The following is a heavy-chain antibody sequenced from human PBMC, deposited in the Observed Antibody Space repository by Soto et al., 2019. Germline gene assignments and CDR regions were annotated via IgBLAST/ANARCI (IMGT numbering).Heavy chain of an antibody. CDR3: ARDRYCSGGSRSNDAFDI. J-gene: IGHJ3*02. CDR2: IYYSGST. D-gene: IGHD2-15*01. Sequence: SETLSLTCTVSGGSVSSGSYYWSWIRQPPGKGLEWIGYIYYSGSTNYNPSLKSRVTISVDTSKNQFSLELSSVTAADTAVYYCARDRYCSGGSRSNDAFDIWGQGTMVTVSS. CDR1: GGSVSSGSYY. V-gene: IGHV4-61*01.